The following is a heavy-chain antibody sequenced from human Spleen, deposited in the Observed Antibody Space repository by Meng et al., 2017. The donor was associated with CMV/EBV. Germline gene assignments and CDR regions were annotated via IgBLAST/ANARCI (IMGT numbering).Heavy chain of an antibody. CDR2: IYSGGSRT. V-gene: IGHV3-23*03. J-gene: IGHJ3*02. D-gene: IGHD4-23*01. CDR3: ARDASPVPDYGGNSVVGAFDI. Sequence: GESLKISCAVSGFTLNSHAMGWVRQAPGKGLEWVSIIYSGGSRTDHADSVKGRFTISRDISKDTLYLQMNSLRVEDTAVYYCARDASPVPDYGGNSVVGAFDIWGQGTMVTVSS. CDR1: GFTLNSHA.